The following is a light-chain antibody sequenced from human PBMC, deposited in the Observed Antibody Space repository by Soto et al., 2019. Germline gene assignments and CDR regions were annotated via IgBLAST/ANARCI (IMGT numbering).Light chain of an antibody. CDR3: QEYNNWPPFT. V-gene: IGKV3-15*01. CDR2: GAS. CDR1: QSVSSN. Sequence: EIVMTQSPATLSVSPGERATLSCRASQSVSSNLAWYQQKGGQAPRLLIYGASTRATGIPARFSGSGSGTEFTRTISSLQSEDSGVYSCQEYNNWPPFTVGRGTKV. J-gene: IGKJ3*01.